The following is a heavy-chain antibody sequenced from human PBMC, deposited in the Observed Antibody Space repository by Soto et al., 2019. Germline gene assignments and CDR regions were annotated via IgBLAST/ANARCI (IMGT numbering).Heavy chain of an antibody. J-gene: IGHJ5*02. CDR1: GFTFSSSA. V-gene: IGHV1-58*01. CDR3: ARGAYCAGDCSFP. CDR2: IVVGNSNT. Sequence: GASVKVSCKASGFTFSSSAVHWVRQARGHRLEWIGWIVVGNSNTNYARGLQERVTITRDMSTSTAYMELNSLRVEDTAVYYCARGAYCAGDCSFPWGQGTLVTVSS. D-gene: IGHD2-21*02.